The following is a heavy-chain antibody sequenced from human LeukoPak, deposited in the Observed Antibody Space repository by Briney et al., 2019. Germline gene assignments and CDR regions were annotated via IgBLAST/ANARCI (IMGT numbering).Heavy chain of an antibody. CDR2: INTNTGNP. V-gene: IGHV7-4-1*02. D-gene: IGHD4-23*01. J-gene: IGHJ6*02. CDR1: GYTFTSYA. Sequence: ASVKVSCKASGYTFTSYAMNWVRQAPGQGLEWMGWINTNTGNPTYAQGFTGRFVFSLDTSVSTAYLQISSLKAEDTAVYYCARLRYGGHYYYYYGMDVWGQGTTVTVSS. CDR3: ARLRYGGHYYYYYGMDV.